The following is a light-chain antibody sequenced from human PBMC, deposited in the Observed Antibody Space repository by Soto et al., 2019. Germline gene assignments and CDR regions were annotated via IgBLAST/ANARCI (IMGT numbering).Light chain of an antibody. V-gene: IGKV4-1*01. J-gene: IGKJ1*01. CDR2: WAS. CDR3: QQYYSTPWT. Sequence: IVMTQSPDSLAVSLGERATINCKSSQSVLYSSNNKNHLAWYQQKSGQPPKLLIYWASTRESGVPDRFRGSGSGTDFTLSISSLQAEDVAVYYCQQYYSTPWTFGQETKVEIK. CDR1: QSVLYSSNNKNH.